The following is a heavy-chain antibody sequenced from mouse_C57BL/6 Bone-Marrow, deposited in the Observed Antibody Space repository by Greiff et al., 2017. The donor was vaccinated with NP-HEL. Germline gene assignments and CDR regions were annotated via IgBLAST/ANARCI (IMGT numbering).Heavy chain of an antibody. D-gene: IGHD2-12*01. V-gene: IGHV2-9*01. Sequence: QVHVKQSGPGLVAPSQSLSITCTVSGFSLTSYGVDWVRQPPGKGLEWLGVIWGGGSTNYNSALMSRLSISKDNSKSQVFLKMNSLQTDDTAMYYCAKQGDDGAYWGQGTLVTVSA. CDR2: IWGGGST. CDR1: GFSLTSYG. J-gene: IGHJ3*01. CDR3: AKQGDDGAY.